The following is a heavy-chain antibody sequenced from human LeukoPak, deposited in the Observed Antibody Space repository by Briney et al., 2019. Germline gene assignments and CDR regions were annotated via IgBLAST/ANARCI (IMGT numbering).Heavy chain of an antibody. V-gene: IGHV3-72*01. D-gene: IGHD1-26*01. CDR1: GFTFSAHC. CDR3: ANCPYVGPTGGWGFNYNYYYMDV. CDR2: INNQANSCAT. J-gene: IGHJ6*03. Sequence: GGSLRLSCAASGFTFSAHCMDWVRQAPGKGLEWVGRINNQANSCATEYAASVKGRFTISRDDSKNSLYLQMNSLTAEDTAVYYCANCPYVGPTGGWGFNYNYYYMDVWGKGTTVTVSS.